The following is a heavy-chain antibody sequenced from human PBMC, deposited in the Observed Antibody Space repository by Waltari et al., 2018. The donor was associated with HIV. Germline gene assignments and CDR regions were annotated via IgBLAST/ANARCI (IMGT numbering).Heavy chain of an antibody. CDR3: TRLVAAVACTGY. J-gene: IGHJ4*02. V-gene: IGHV3-73*01. CDR1: GFTFSGLT. D-gene: IGHD6-19*01. CDR2: IRTKANSYAT. Sequence: EVQLVESGGGLVQPGGSLKLSCAASGFTFSGLTTHWVRQASGKGLECVGRIRTKANSYATAYAASLKGRFIISRDNSKNTAYLQMNNLKTEDTAVYYCTRLVAAVACTGYWGQGTLVTVSS.